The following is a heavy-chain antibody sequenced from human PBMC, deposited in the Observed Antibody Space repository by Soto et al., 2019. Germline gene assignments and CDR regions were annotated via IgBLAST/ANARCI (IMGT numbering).Heavy chain of an antibody. J-gene: IGHJ6*02. CDR2: IWYDGSNK. CDR1: GFTFSSYG. CDR3: ARDPTDPQIDTPQYYYYGMDV. D-gene: IGHD2-15*01. V-gene: IGHV3-33*01. Sequence: GGSLRLSCAASGFTFSSYGMHWVRQAPGKGLEWVAVIWYDGSNKYYADSVKGRFTISRDNSKNTLYLQMNSLRAEDTAVYYCARDPTDPQIDTPQYYYYGMDVWGQGTTVTVSS.